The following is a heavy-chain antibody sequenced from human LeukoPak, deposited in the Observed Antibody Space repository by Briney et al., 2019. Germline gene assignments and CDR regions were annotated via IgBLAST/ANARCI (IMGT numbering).Heavy chain of an antibody. CDR3: ARDHYGSGSYKAYFDY. V-gene: IGHV3-30*04. CDR1: GFTFSSYA. J-gene: IGHJ4*01. D-gene: IGHD3-10*01. Sequence: GGSLRLSCAASGFTFSSYAMHWVRQAPGKGLEWVAVISYDGSNKYYADSVKGRFTISRDNSKNTLYLQMNSLRAEDTAVYYCARDHYGSGSYKAYFDYWGHGIQVTVSS. CDR2: ISYDGSNK.